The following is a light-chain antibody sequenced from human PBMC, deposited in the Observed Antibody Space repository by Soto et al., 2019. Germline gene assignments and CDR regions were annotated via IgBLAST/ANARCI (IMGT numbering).Light chain of an antibody. CDR1: HDIDNF. CDR3: QQYHALPLT. CDR2: DAS. Sequence: DIQVTESPSSLSASVGDRVTITCQASHDIDNFLNWYQQRPGKAPKVLIYDASSLETGVPSRCSGSGSETLFTFTIDSLQPEDIATYYCQQYHALPLTFGGGTKVDIK. J-gene: IGKJ4*01. V-gene: IGKV1-33*01.